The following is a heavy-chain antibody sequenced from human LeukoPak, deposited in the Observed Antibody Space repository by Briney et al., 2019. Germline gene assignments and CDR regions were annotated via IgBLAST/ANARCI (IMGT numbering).Heavy chain of an antibody. Sequence: SETLSLTCTVSGGSISSYYWSWIWQPPGKALEWIGYIYYSGSTNYNPSLKSRVTISVDTSKSQFSLKLSSVTAADTAVYYCARSNGWYRFDSWGQGTLVTVSS. CDR3: ARSNGWYRFDS. D-gene: IGHD6-19*01. CDR2: IYYSGST. V-gene: IGHV4-59*08. CDR1: GGSISSYY. J-gene: IGHJ4*02.